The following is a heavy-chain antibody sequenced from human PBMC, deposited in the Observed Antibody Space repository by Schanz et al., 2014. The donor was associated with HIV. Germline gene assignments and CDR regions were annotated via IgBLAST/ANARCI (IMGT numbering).Heavy chain of an antibody. Sequence: QVQLVQSGAEVKKPGSSVKVSCKASGGTFSIYAISWVRQAPGQGPEWVGWISLYSGDTNYAQKFQGTVTITADESTSTAYMELSSLRSEDTAVYYCARAGDISGYYIDYWGQGTLVTVSS. J-gene: IGHJ4*02. CDR2: ISLYSGDT. D-gene: IGHD3-22*01. V-gene: IGHV1-69*01. CDR3: ARAGDISGYYIDY. CDR1: GGTFSIYA.